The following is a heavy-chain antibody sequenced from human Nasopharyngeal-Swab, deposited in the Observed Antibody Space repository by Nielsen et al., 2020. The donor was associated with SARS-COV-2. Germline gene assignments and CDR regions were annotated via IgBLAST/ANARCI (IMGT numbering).Heavy chain of an antibody. CDR1: GYSFTTYW. CDR3: ARPMRPMGHYYFGMDV. V-gene: IGHV5-51*01. Sequence: GESLMISCKGSGYSFTTYWIGWVRQMPGKGLEWMGIIYPGDSNTRYSPSFQGQVTISVNKYRSTAYLQWSSLKASDTAIYYCARPMRPMGHYYFGMDVWGQGTTVTVSS. D-gene: IGHD1-26*01. CDR2: IYPGDSNT. J-gene: IGHJ6*02.